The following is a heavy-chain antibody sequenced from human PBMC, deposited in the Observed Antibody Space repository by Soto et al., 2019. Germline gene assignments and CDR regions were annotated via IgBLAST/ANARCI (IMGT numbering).Heavy chain of an antibody. V-gene: IGHV3-53*04. CDR3: ARGRDCGGDCPNWFDP. Sequence: EVQLVESGGGLVQPGGSLRLSCAASGFTVSSNYMSWVRQAPGKGLEWVSVIYSGGSTYYADSVKGRFTISRHNSTNTLYRQMNSLRAEDTAVYYCARGRDCGGDCPNWFDPWGQGTLVTGSS. D-gene: IGHD2-21*02. CDR1: GFTVSSNY. CDR2: IYSGGST. J-gene: IGHJ5*02.